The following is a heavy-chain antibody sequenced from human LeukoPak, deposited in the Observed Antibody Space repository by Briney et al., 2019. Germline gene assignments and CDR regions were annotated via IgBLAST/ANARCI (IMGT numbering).Heavy chain of an antibody. CDR3: AIRAGTTNWYFDL. D-gene: IGHD1-7*01. Sequence: SETLSLTCTVSGGSISSSSYYWGWIRQPPGTGLEWIGSIYYSGSTYYNPSLKSRVTISVDTSKNQFSLKLSSVTAADTAVYYCAIRAGTTNWYFDLWGRGTLVTVSS. J-gene: IGHJ2*01. CDR1: GGSISSSSYY. CDR2: IYYSGST. V-gene: IGHV4-39*01.